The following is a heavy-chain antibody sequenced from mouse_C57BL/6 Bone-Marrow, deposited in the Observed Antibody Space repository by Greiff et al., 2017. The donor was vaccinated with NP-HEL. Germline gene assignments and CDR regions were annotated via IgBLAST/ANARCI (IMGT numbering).Heavy chain of an antibody. Sequence: EVQGVESGGGLVKPGGSLKLSCAASGFTFSDYGMHWVRQAPEKGLEWVAYISSGSSTIYYADTVKGRFTISRDNAKNTLFLQMPSLRSEDTAMYYCARGFYYGSSLYAMDYWGQGTSVTVSS. CDR3: ARGFYYGSSLYAMDY. D-gene: IGHD1-1*01. J-gene: IGHJ4*01. V-gene: IGHV5-17*01. CDR1: GFTFSDYG. CDR2: ISSGSSTI.